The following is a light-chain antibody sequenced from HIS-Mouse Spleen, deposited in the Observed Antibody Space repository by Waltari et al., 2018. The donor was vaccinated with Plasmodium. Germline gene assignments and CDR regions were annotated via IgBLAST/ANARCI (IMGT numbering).Light chain of an antibody. J-gene: IGKJ2*01. Sequence: EIVMTQSPATLSVSPGERATLSCRASQSVSSNLAWYQQKPGQAPRLLIYGAATRNTGIPARFSGSGSGTEFTLTISIMQSEDFAVYYCQQYNNWPPYTFCQGTKLESK. CDR2: GAA. CDR3: QQYNNWPPYT. CDR1: QSVSSN. V-gene: IGKV3-15*01.